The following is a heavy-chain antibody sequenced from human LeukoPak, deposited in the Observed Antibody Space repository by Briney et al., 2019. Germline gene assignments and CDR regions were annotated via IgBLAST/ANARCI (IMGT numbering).Heavy chain of an antibody. V-gene: IGHV3-7*01. CDR1: GFSFSNSW. D-gene: IGHD2-2*01. J-gene: IGHJ4*02. CDR2: INQDGSTK. Sequence: GGSLRLSCAATGFSFSNSWMLWVRQAPGKGAEWLANINQDGSTKNYVAALEGRFNISRDNAKNSVYLQMNSLRAEDTAVYYCARDVAYQQFDYWGQGTLVTVSS. CDR3: ARDVAYQQFDY.